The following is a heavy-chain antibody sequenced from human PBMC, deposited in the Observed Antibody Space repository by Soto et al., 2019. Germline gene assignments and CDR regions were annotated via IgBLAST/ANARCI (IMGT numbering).Heavy chain of an antibody. CDR1: GDSVSSSFW. CDR3: ARYDFGTFDN. CDR2: IYHTETT. Sequence: XGTLSLRCAVSGDSVSSSFWWAWVRQPPGKGLEWIGEIYHTETTNYAPSLKSRVTISLDKSMNQFSLRFNSVTPADTAVYYCARYDFGTFDNWGQGIRVTVSS. V-gene: IGHV4-4*02. J-gene: IGHJ4*02. D-gene: IGHD4-17*01.